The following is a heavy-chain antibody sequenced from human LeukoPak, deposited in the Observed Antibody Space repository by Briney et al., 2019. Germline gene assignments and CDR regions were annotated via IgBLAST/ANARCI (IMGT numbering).Heavy chain of an antibody. D-gene: IGHD5-18*01. Sequence: GGSLRLSCAASGFTFSSCMMNWVRQAPGKGLEWVSAISGSGGSTYYADSVKGWFTISRDNSKNTLYLQMNSLRAEDTAVYYCAKVYGYSYGHPFDYWGQGTLVTVSS. J-gene: IGHJ4*02. CDR1: GFTFSSCM. V-gene: IGHV3-23*01. CDR2: ISGSGGST. CDR3: AKVYGYSYGHPFDY.